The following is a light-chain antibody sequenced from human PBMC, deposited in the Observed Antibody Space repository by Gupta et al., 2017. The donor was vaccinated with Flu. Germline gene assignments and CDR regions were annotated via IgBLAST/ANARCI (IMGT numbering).Light chain of an antibody. CDR1: RSLLHSNGYNY. V-gene: IGKV2-28*01. CDR2: LGS. Sequence: EIVMTQSPFSLPVTPGEPASISCRSSRSLLHSNGYNYLDWYLQKPGQSPQLLVYLGSNRASGVPDRFSGSGSGRDFTLKIIRVVAEDVGVYYCRLALPEPITFGGGTKLEIK. CDR3: RLALPEPIT. J-gene: IGKJ4*01.